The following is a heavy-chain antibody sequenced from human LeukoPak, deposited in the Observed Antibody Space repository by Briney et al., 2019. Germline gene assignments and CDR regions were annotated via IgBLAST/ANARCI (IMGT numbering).Heavy chain of an antibody. CDR3: ARGGSYLSAFDI. V-gene: IGHV3-74*01. CDR2: INSDGSST. D-gene: IGHD1-26*01. CDR1: GFTFSSYW. Sequence: GGSLRLSCAASGFTFSSYWMHWVRQAPGKGLVWVSRINSDGSSTSYADSVKGRFTISRDNSKNTLYLQMNSLRAEDTTVYYCARGGSYLSAFDIWGQGTMVTVSS. J-gene: IGHJ3*02.